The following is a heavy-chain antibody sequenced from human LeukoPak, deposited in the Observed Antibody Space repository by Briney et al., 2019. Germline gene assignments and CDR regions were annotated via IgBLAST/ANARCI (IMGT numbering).Heavy chain of an antibody. Sequence: ASVKVSCKASGYTFTAYFMHWVRQAPGQGLEWMGWINLHSGGTSYAQNFQGRVTMTRDTSINTAYMELSSLRSDDTAVYYCARDPGSPTPIDHWGQGTLVAVSS. J-gene: IGHJ4*02. CDR1: GYTFTAYF. CDR2: INLHSGGT. CDR3: ARDPGSPTPIDH. D-gene: IGHD3-10*01. V-gene: IGHV1-2*02.